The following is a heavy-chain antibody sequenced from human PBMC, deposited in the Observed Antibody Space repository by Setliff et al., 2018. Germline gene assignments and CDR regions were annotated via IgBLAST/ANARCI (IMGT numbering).Heavy chain of an antibody. J-gene: IGHJ5*02. CDR3: ATLSKYPYGSGSYMGIRWFDP. Sequence: ASVKVSCKASGYTFTDYYMHWVQQAPGKGLEWMGRVDPEDGETISAEKFQGRVTTTADTSTDTAYMELSSLRSEDTAVYYCATLSKYPYGSGSYMGIRWFDPWGQGTRVTVS. CDR2: VDPEDGET. CDR1: GYTFTDYY. D-gene: IGHD3-10*01. V-gene: IGHV1-69-2*01.